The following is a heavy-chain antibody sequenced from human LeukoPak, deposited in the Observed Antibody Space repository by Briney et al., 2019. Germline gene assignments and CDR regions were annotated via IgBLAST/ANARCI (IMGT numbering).Heavy chain of an antibody. CDR1: GFTFSSYS. D-gene: IGHD3-3*01. J-gene: IGHJ6*02. CDR3: AREGVTIFGVVIQNSETFGYYGMDV. V-gene: IGHV3-21*01. CDR2: ISSSSSYI. Sequence: GGSLRLSCAASGFTFSSYSMNWVRQAPGEGMELVSSISSSSSYIYYADSVKDRFTTPRDNAKNSLYLQMNSLRAEDTAVYYCAREGVTIFGVVIQNSETFGYYGMDVWGQGITVTVSS.